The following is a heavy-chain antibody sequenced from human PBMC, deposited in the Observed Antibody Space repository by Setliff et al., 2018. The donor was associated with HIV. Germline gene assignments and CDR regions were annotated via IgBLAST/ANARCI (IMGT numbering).Heavy chain of an antibody. Sequence: GGSLRLSCAASGFTFSSYAMSWVRQAPGKGLEWVSTISGSGGNTYYADSVKGRFTISRDNPKNTLYLQMNSLRAEDTAVYYCAKGLSGPFDYWGQGTLVTVSS. J-gene: IGHJ4*02. D-gene: IGHD3-16*02. V-gene: IGHV3-23*01. CDR1: GFTFSSYA. CDR2: ISGSGGNT. CDR3: AKGLSGPFDY.